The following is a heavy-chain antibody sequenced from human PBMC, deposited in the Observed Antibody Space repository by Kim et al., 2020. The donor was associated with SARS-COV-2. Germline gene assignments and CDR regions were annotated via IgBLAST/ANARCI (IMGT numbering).Heavy chain of an antibody. V-gene: IGHV4-39*01. J-gene: IGHJ6*01. CDR3: ARPPHTSPAYYGVDV. D-gene: IGHD2-2*01. Sequence: SETLSLTCTVSGDSISSSDYYWAWIRQPPGKGLEWLGSRSYSGRTYYNPSLKSRLTISVDTSKNQVSLQLHSVTAADTAVYYCARPPHTSPAYYGVDVWG. CDR1: GDSISSSDYY. CDR2: RSYSGRT.